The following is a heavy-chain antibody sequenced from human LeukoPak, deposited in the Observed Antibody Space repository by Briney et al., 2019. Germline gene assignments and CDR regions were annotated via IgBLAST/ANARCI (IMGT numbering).Heavy chain of an antibody. D-gene: IGHD3-10*01. CDR1: GYSISSGYY. CDR3: ARHRASYYYGSGSLAAAFDI. CDR2: IYYSGST. J-gene: IGHJ3*02. Sequence: SETLSLTCTVSGYSISSGYYWGWIRQPPGKGLEWIGSIYYSGSTYYNPSLKSRVTISVDTSKNQFSLKLSSVTAADTAVYYCARHRASYYYGSGSLAAAFDIWGQGTMVTVSS. V-gene: IGHV4-38-2*02.